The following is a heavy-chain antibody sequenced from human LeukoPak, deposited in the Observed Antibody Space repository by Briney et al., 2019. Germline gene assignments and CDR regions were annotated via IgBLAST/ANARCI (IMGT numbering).Heavy chain of an antibody. D-gene: IGHD6-13*01. J-gene: IGHJ6*02. CDR1: GGSISSSSYY. CDR3: ARDSVAAVDTAYYYYGMDV. CDR2: IYYSGST. Sequence: SETLSLTCTVSGGSISSSSYYWGWIRQPPGKGLEWIGSIYYSGSTYYNPSLKSRVTISVDTSKNQFSLKLSSVTAADTAVYYCARDSVAAVDTAYYYYGMDVWGQGTTVTVSS. V-gene: IGHV4-39*02.